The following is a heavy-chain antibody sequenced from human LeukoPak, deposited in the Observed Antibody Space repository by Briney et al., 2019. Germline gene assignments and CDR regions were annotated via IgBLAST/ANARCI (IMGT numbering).Heavy chain of an antibody. CDR1: GFTFSSYA. D-gene: IGHD6-13*01. CDR3: ARDMGYSSSWYLGY. Sequence: PGGSLRLSCAASGFTFSSYAMHWVRQAPGKGLEWVAVISYDGSNKYYADSVRGRFTISRDNSKNTLYLQMNSLRAEGTAVYYCARDMGYSSSWYLGYWGQGTLVTVSS. V-gene: IGHV3-30-3*01. CDR2: ISYDGSNK. J-gene: IGHJ4*02.